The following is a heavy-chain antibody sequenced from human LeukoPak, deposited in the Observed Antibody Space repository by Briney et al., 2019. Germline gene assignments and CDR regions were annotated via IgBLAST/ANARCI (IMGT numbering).Heavy chain of an antibody. CDR2: IYHSGST. J-gene: IGHJ4*02. CDR3: ARERCSSTSCYSGGSVDY. CDR1: GGSISSGGYS. Sequence: SQTLSLTCAVSGGSISSGGYSWSWIRQPPGKGLEWIGYIYHSGSTYNPSLKSRVTISVDRPKNQFSLKLSSVTAADTAVYYCARERCSSTSCYSGGSVDYWGQGTLVTVSS. D-gene: IGHD2-2*01. V-gene: IGHV4-30-2*01.